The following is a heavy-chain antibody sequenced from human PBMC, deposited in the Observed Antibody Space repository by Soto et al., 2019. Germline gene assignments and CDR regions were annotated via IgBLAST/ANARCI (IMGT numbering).Heavy chain of an antibody. D-gene: IGHD3-3*02. CDR2: IKQEGSEE. Sequence: EVQLVESGGGLVQPGGSLRLSCVDSGFTFSSYWMSWVRKAPVKGLEWVGNIKQEGSEEHYVDSVKGRFTISRDNAKNSRYLQMNSLRAEDTAVYYCARIASSGRTWDVWGQGTTVVVSS. CDR1: GFTFSSYW. CDR3: ARIASSGRTWDV. J-gene: IGHJ6*02. V-gene: IGHV3-7*01.